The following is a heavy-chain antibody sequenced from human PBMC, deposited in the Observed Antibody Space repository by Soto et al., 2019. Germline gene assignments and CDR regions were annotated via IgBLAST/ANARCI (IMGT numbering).Heavy chain of an antibody. CDR3: TRGYCSGGSCYRNWFDP. J-gene: IGHJ5*02. Sequence: GGSLRLSCAASGFTFSDHYMDWVRQAPGKGLEWVGRIRSKANSYATAYAASVKGRFTISRDDSKNTAYLQMNSLKTEDTAVYYCTRGYCSGGSCYRNWFDPWGQGTLVTVSS. CDR1: GFTFSDHY. D-gene: IGHD2-15*01. V-gene: IGHV3-73*01. CDR2: IRSKANSYAT.